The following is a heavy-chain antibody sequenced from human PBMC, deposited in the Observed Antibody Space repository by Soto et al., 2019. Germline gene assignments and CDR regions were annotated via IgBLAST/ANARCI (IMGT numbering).Heavy chain of an antibody. V-gene: IGHV1-69*06. CDR2: IIPIFGTA. CDR1: GGTFSSYA. J-gene: IGHJ3*02. Sequence: SVKVSCKASGGTFSSYAISWVRQAPGQGLEWMGGIIPIFGTANYAQKFQGRVTITADKSTSTAYMELSSLRSEDTAVYSCATPPVGLQDAFDIWGQGTMVTVSS. CDR3: ATPPVGLQDAFDI. D-gene: IGHD3-10*01.